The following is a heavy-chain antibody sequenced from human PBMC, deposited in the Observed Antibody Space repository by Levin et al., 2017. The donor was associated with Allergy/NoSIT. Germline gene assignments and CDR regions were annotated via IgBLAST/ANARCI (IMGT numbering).Heavy chain of an antibody. J-gene: IGHJ3*02. V-gene: IGHV4-38-2*02. Sequence: SETLSLTCAVSGFSITSDHSWGWIRQSPGKGLEWIGSMYHTGTISYNPSLKSRVTKSRDTSTNQFSLNLSSVTAADTAVYFCVRERVGYFDIWGKGIMVTVST. CDR1: GFSITSDHS. D-gene: IGHD3-22*01. CDR3: VRERVGYFDI. CDR2: MYHTGTI.